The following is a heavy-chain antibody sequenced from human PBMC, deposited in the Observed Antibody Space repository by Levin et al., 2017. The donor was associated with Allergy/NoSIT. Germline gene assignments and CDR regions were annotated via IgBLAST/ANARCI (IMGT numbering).Heavy chain of an antibody. Sequence: GESLKISCAASGFTFSSYWMSWVRQTPEKGLEWVANIKHDGSEKYYVDSVKGRFTISRDNAKNSVYLQMNSLRVEDTAVYYCARGRGLDYWGQGTLVTVSS. CDR2: IKHDGSEK. D-gene: IGHD3-10*01. V-gene: IGHV3-7*04. CDR3: ARGRGLDY. CDR1: GFTFSSYW. J-gene: IGHJ4*02.